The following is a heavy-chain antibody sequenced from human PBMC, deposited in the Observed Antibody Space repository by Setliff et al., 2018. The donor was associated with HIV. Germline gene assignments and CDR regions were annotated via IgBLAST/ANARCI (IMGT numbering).Heavy chain of an antibody. J-gene: IGHJ6*02. V-gene: IGHV1-18*01. CDR3: SRSGVPPYYYYGMDV. D-gene: IGHD3-10*01. CDR2: INSYNGNT. CDR1: GYTFTSHA. Sequence: GASVKVSCKASGYTFTSHAMSWVRQAPGQGLEWMGWINSYNGNTKFAQKFQGRVTMTTDTSTTTAFMELRSLKADDTGIYYCSRSGVPPYYYYGMDVWGQGTTVTVSS.